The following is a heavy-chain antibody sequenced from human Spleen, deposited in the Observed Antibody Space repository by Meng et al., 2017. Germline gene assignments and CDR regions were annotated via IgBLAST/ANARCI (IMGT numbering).Heavy chain of an antibody. J-gene: IGHJ4*02. D-gene: IGHD4-11*01. Sequence: GSLRLSCVVSGGSFSDYYWSWIRQPPGKGLEWIGEINHSGSTNYNPSLESPATISVDTSQNNLSLKLSSVTAASSAVYYCARGPTTMAHDFDYWGQGTLVTVSS. CDR1: GGSFSDYY. V-gene: IGHV4-34*01. CDR2: INHSGST. CDR3: ARGPTTMAHDFDY.